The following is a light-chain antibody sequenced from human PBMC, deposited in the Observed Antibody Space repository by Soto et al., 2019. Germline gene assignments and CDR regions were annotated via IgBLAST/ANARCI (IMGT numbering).Light chain of an antibody. CDR3: QQSFTTPYT. Sequence: DIPMTQSPSSLSASVGDRVTITCRASQTTSGYLNWYQQRPGKAPKLLIYAASSLQGGVPPRFSGSGSGTNFTLTINSLQPEDFASYYCQQSFTTPYTFGQGTKLEIK. J-gene: IGKJ2*01. CDR1: QTTSGY. V-gene: IGKV1-39*01. CDR2: AAS.